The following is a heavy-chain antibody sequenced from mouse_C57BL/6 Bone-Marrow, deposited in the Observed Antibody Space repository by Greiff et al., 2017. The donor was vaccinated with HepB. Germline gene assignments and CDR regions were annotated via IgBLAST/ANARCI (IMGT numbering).Heavy chain of an antibody. CDR1: GFTFSDYY. D-gene: IGHD1-1*01. CDR2: ISNGGGST. CDR3: ARSITTVGYYYAMDY. J-gene: IGHJ4*01. Sequence: EVKLVESGGGLVQPGGSLKLSCAASGFTFSDYYMYWVRQTPEKRLEWVAYISNGGGSTYYPDTVKGRFTISRDNAKNTLYLQMSRLKSEDTAMYYCARSITTVGYYYAMDYWGQGTSVTVSS. V-gene: IGHV5-12*01.